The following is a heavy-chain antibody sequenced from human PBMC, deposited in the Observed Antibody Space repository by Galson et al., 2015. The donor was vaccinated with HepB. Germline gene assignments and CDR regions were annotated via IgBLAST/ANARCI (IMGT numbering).Heavy chain of an antibody. CDR1: GFSFEDYA. Sequence: SLRLSCAVSGFSFEDYAMHWVRQAPGKGLEWVSSINWNSGRLDYADSVKGRFTISRDNDQNSLYLQMNSLRAEDTALYYCAKDYRAWNYYYYMDVWGKGTTVTVSS. CDR2: INWNSGRL. J-gene: IGHJ6*03. D-gene: IGHD1-1*01. CDR3: AKDYRAWNYYYYMDV. V-gene: IGHV3-9*01.